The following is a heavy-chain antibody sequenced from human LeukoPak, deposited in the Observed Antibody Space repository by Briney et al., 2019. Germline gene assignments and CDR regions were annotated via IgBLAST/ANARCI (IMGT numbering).Heavy chain of an antibody. CDR3: ASLDTAMVPLDY. V-gene: IGHV3-21*01. J-gene: IGHJ4*02. D-gene: IGHD5-18*01. CDR1: GFTFSSYS. Sequence: GGSLRLSCAASGFTFSSYSMNWVRQAPGKGLEWVSSISSSSSYIYYADSVKGRFTISRDNAKNSLYLQMNSLRAEDTAVYHCASLDTAMVPLDYWGQGTLVTVSS. CDR2: ISSSSSYI.